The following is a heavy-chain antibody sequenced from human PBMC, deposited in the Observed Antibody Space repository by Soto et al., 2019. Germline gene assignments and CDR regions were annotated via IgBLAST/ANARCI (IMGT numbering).Heavy chain of an antibody. J-gene: IGHJ4*02. CDR2: ISSSSSYI. CDR3: ARASLPYCSGGSCYSDY. D-gene: IGHD2-15*01. Sequence: GGSLRLSCAASGLTFSSYSMNWVRQAPGKGLEWVSSISSSSSYIYYADSVKGRFTISRDNAKNSLYLQMNSLRAEDTAVYYCARASLPYCSGGSCYSDYWGQGTLVTVSS. V-gene: IGHV3-21*01. CDR1: GLTFSSYS.